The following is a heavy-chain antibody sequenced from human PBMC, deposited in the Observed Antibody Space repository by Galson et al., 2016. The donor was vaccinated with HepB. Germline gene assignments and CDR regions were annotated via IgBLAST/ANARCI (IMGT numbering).Heavy chain of an antibody. CDR1: GYTFTTYD. J-gene: IGHJ4*02. D-gene: IGHD6-25*01. Sequence: SVKVSCKASGYTFTTYDINWVRQAAGQGLEWMGWMNPKSGTSVYAPKFQDRVTMTRNASIGTAYMQLRSLTSDGTAVYYCARGGYGGYLFYWGQGARVTVSS. CDR2: MNPKSGTS. V-gene: IGHV1-8*01. CDR3: ARGGYGGYLFY.